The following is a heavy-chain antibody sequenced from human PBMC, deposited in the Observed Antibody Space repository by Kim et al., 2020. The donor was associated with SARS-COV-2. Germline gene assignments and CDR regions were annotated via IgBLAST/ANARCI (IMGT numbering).Heavy chain of an antibody. Sequence: ASVKVSCKASGYTFTSYAMHWVRQAPGQRPEWMGWINAGNGNTKYSQKFQGRVTITRDTSASTAYMELSSLRSEDTAVYYCARDSYYDSSGYYYVGWFEPWGQGTLVTVSS. D-gene: IGHD3-22*01. J-gene: IGHJ5*02. V-gene: IGHV1-3*01. CDR2: INAGNGNT. CDR1: GYTFTSYA. CDR3: ARDSYYDSSGYYYVGWFEP.